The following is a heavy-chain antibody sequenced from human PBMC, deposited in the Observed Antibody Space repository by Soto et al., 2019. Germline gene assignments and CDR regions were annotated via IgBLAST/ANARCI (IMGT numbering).Heavy chain of an antibody. Sequence: SETLSLTCTVSGGSISSGDYYWSWIRQPPGKDLERIGYIYYSGSTYYNPSLKSRVTISVDTSKNQFSLKLSSVTAADTAVYYCARLTGTRLYYFDYWGQGTLVT. CDR2: IYYSGST. CDR3: ARLTGTRLYYFDY. J-gene: IGHJ4*02. CDR1: GGSISSGDYY. D-gene: IGHD1-20*01. V-gene: IGHV4-30-4*01.